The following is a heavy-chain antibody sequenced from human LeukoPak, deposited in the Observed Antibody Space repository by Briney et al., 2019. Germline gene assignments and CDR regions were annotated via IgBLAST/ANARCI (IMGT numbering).Heavy chain of an antibody. V-gene: IGHV3-30*18. CDR1: GFTFSSYG. Sequence: GGSLRLSCAASGFTFSSYGMHWVRQAPGKGLEWVAVISYDGSNKYYADSVKGRFTISRDNSKNTLYLQMNSLRAEDTAVYYCAKDFGCSGGSCYPGLDYWGQGTLVTVSS. J-gene: IGHJ4*02. D-gene: IGHD2-15*01. CDR3: AKDFGCSGGSCYPGLDY. CDR2: ISYDGSNK.